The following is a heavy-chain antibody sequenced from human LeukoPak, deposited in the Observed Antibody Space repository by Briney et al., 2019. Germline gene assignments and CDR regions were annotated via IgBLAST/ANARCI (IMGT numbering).Heavy chain of an antibody. J-gene: IGHJ6*02. D-gene: IGHD3-10*01. CDR2: INHSGST. V-gene: IGHV4-34*01. CDR1: GGSFSGYY. CDR3: ARARPYGPYYYYYYGMDV. Sequence: SETLSLTCAVYGGSFSGYYWSWIRQPPGKGLEWIGEINHSGSTNYNPSLKSRVTISVDTSKNQFSLKLRSVTAADTAVYYCARARPYGPYYYYYYGMDVWGQGTTVTVSS.